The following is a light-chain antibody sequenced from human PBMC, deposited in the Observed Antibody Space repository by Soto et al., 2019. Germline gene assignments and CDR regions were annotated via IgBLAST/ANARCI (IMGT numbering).Light chain of an antibody. CDR2: DAS. V-gene: IGKV3-11*01. J-gene: IGKJ5*01. Sequence: EIVLTQSPATFSLSPGGRATLSCRASQNINRYLAWYHQKPCQPPRLLIYDASTRATGIPARFSGSGSGTDFTLTISSLEPEDFAVYYCQQRSNWPITFGQGTRLEIK. CDR3: QQRSNWPIT. CDR1: QNINRY.